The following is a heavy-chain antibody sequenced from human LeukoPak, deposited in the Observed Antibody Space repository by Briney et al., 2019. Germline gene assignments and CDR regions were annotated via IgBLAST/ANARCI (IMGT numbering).Heavy chain of an antibody. CDR3: ARAGGDYDFWSGLYYYYYMDV. CDR1: GYTFTSYD. CDR2: MNPNSGNT. Sequence: ASLKVSCKASGYTFTSYDINWVRQATGQGLEWMGWMNPNSGNTGYAQKFQGRVTITRNTSISTAYMELSSLRSEDTAVYYCARAGGDYDFWSGLYYYYYMDVWGKGTTVTVSS. V-gene: IGHV1-8*03. J-gene: IGHJ6*03. D-gene: IGHD3-3*01.